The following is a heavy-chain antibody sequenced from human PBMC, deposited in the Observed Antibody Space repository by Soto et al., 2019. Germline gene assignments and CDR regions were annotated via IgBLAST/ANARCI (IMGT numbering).Heavy chain of an antibody. CDR1: GGSISSSSYY. J-gene: IGHJ3*02. V-gene: IGHV4-39*01. CDR2: IYYSGST. CDR3: ARQLPPYDILTDNAFDI. D-gene: IGHD3-9*01. Sequence: SETLSLTCTVFGGSISSSSYYWVWIRQPPGKGLEWIGSIYYSGSTYYNPSLKSRVTISVDTSKNQFSLKLSSVTAADTAVYYCARQLPPYDILTDNAFDIWGQGTMVTGSS.